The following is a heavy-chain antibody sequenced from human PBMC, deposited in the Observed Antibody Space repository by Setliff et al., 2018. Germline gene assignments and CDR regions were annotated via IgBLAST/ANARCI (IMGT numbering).Heavy chain of an antibody. CDR2: IYAGDSDT. CDR1: GYTFSNYW. J-gene: IGHJ3*01. Sequence: PGESLKISCTGSGYTFSNYWVGWVRQMPGKGLEWRGVIYAGDSDTRYSPSFQGQVTFSADKSISTAYLQWSTLKASDTAMYYCARLGSSSGYKDVFDFWGPGTMVTVSS. D-gene: IGHD6-13*01. CDR3: ARLGSSSGYKDVFDF. V-gene: IGHV5-51*01.